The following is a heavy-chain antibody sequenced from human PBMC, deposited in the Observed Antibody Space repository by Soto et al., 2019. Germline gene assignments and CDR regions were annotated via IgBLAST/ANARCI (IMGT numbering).Heavy chain of an antibody. CDR1: GGTFSSYT. Sequence: QVQLVQSGAEVKKPGSSVKVSCKASGGTFSSYTISWVRQAPGQGLEWMGRIIPILGIANYAQKFQGRVTITADKAPSTEHMELISLRSEDTAVYYCARDLRPEDIVVVVAASGSAFYIWGQGTMVTVSS. CDR2: IIPILGIA. D-gene: IGHD2-15*01. J-gene: IGHJ3*02. CDR3: ARDLRPEDIVVVVAASGSAFYI. V-gene: IGHV1-69*08.